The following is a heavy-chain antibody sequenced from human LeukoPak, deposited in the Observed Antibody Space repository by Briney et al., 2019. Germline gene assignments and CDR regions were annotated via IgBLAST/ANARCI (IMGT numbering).Heavy chain of an antibody. Sequence: SETLSLTCAVYGGSFSGYYWSWIRQPPGKGLEWIGEINHSGSTNYNPSLKSRVTISVDTSKNQFSLKLSSVSAADTAVYYCASAADDLYYYYGMDVWGQGTTVTVSS. CDR3: ASAADDLYYYYGMDV. V-gene: IGHV4-34*01. CDR2: INHSGST. J-gene: IGHJ6*02. CDR1: GGSFSGYY. D-gene: IGHD6-13*01.